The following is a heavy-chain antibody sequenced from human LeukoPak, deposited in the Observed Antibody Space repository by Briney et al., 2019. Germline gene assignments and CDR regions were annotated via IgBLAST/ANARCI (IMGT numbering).Heavy chain of an antibody. CDR3: ARVSHTYYYDSSGYCYYFDY. Sequence: KPSETLSLTCAVYGGSFSGYYWSWIRQPPGKGLEWIGEINHSGSTNYNPSLKSRVTISVDTSKNQFSLKLSSVTAADTAVYYCARVSHTYYYDSSGYCYYFDYWGQGTLVTVSS. J-gene: IGHJ4*02. D-gene: IGHD3-22*01. V-gene: IGHV4-34*01. CDR2: INHSGST. CDR1: GGSFSGYY.